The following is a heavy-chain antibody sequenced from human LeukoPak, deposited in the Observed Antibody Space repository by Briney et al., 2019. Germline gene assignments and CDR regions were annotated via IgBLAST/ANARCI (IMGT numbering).Heavy chain of an antibody. CDR1: GFTFSSYA. D-gene: IGHD3-10*01. CDR3: AKDRYYYGSGSHEPLDY. Sequence: PGGSLRLSCAASGFTFSSYAMSWVRQAPGKGLEWVSAISGSGGSTYYADSVKGRFTISRDNSKNTLYLQMNSLRAEDTAVYYCAKDRYYYGSGSHEPLDYWGQGTLVTVSS. CDR2: ISGSGGST. J-gene: IGHJ4*02. V-gene: IGHV3-23*01.